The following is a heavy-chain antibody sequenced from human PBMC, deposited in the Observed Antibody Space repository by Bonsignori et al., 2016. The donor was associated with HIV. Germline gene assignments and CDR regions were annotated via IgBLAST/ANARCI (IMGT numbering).Heavy chain of an antibody. CDR3: ARDFGVAFDI. Sequence: WIRQPPGKGLEWVSVIYSGDSKLYADSVKGRFTISRDNSKNTVYLQMNSLRAEDTAVYYCARDFGVAFDIWGQGTMVTVSS. CDR2: IYSGDSK. J-gene: IGHJ3*02. V-gene: IGHV3-53*01. D-gene: IGHD2-8*01.